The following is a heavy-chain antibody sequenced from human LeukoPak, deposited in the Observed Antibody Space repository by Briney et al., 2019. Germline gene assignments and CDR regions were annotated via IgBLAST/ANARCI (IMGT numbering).Heavy chain of an antibody. CDR2: INPNSGGT. CDR3: AREGSVVAATRYWFDP. V-gene: IGHV1-2*02. J-gene: IGHJ5*02. Sequence: ASVKVSCKASGYTFTGYYMHWVRQAPGQGLEWMGWINPNSGGTNYAQKFQGRVTMTRDTSISTAYMELSRLRSDDTAVYYCAREGSVVAATRYWFDPWGQGTLVTVSS. D-gene: IGHD2-15*01. CDR1: GYTFTGYY.